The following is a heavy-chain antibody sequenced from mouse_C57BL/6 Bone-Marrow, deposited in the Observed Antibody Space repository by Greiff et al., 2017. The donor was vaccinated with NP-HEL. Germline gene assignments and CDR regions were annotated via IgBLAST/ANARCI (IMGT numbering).Heavy chain of an antibody. CDR3: ARGDDGYPAWFAY. D-gene: IGHD2-3*01. V-gene: IGHV15-2*01. CDR2: ILPSIGRT. J-gene: IGHJ3*01. CDR1: DSEVFPIAY. Sequence: VQLQQSGSELRSPGSSVKLSCKDFDSEVFPIAYMSWVRQKPGHGFEWIGGILPSIGRTIYGEKFEDKATLDADTLSNTAYLELNSLTSEDSAIYYCARGDDGYPAWFAYWGQGTLVTVSA.